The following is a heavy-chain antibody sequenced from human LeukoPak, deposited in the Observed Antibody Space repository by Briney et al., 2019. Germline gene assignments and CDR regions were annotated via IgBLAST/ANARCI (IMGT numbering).Heavy chain of an antibody. CDR3: ARDRSGFRGELHFDY. CDR1: GGSISSYY. CDR2: IYYSGST. Sequence: SETLSLTCTVSGGSISSYYWSWIRQPLGKGLEWIGYIYYSGSTNYNPSLKSRVTISVDTSKNQFSLKLSSVTAADTAVYYCARDRSGFRGELHFDYWGQGTLVTVSS. V-gene: IGHV4-59*01. D-gene: IGHD3-16*01. J-gene: IGHJ4*02.